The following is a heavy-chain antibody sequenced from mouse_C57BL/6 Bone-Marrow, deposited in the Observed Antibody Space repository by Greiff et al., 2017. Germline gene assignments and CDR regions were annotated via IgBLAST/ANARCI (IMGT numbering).Heavy chain of an antibody. J-gene: IGHJ4*01. CDR2: IDPETGGT. CDR3: TIYYGKGDYAIDY. CDR1: GYTFTDYE. D-gene: IGHD2-1*01. V-gene: IGHV1-15*01. Sequence: VKVVESGAELVRPGASVTLSCKASGYTFTDYEMHWVKQTPVHGLEWIGAIDPETGGTAYNQKFKGKAILTADKSSSTAYMELRSLTSEDSAVYYCTIYYGKGDYAIDYWGQGTSVTVSS.